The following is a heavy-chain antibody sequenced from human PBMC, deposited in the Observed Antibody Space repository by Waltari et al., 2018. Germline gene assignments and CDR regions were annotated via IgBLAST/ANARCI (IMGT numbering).Heavy chain of an antibody. D-gene: IGHD6-13*01. V-gene: IGHV4-39*01. J-gene: IGHJ5*02. CDR1: GVSISSSSYY. Sequence: QLQLQESGPGLVKPSETLSLTCTVSGVSISSSSYYWGWIRQPPGKGLEWIGSIYNSGSTYYNPSLKSRVTISVDTSKNQFSLKLSSVTAADTAVYYCARLPFPPYSSSWLNWFDPWGQGTLVTVSS. CDR3: ARLPFPPYSSSWLNWFDP. CDR2: IYNSGST.